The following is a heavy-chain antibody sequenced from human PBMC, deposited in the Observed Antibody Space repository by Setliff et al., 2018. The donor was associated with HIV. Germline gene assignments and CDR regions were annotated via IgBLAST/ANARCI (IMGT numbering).Heavy chain of an antibody. V-gene: IGHV4-59*01. CDR2: VHYSGST. J-gene: IGHJ3*02. D-gene: IGHD3-9*01. CDR1: GLSMSYNY. CDR3: ARVRTGQGASDAFDI. Sequence: PSETLSLTCTVSGLSMSYNYWTWIRQSPGKGLEWIGYVHYSGSTRYNPSLKSRVTISVDTSKNQVSLTLSPVTAADTAVYYCARVRTGQGASDAFDIWGQGTKVTVSS.